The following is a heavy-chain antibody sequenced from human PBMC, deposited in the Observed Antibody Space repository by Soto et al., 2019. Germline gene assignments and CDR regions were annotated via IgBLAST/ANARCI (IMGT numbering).Heavy chain of an antibody. CDR3: ATDKGDFTFGP. Sequence: QVQLAQSGAEVKKPGASIRVSCKASGYSFSTNGVSWVRQAPGQGLEWMGWISANTGDTLYAEKFEDRITLTADTPTTTAYMELRSLRPDDTATYFCATDKGDFTFGPWGQGTLITVSS. J-gene: IGHJ5*02. V-gene: IGHV1-18*04. CDR1: GYSFSTNG. CDR2: ISANTGDT. D-gene: IGHD3-3*01.